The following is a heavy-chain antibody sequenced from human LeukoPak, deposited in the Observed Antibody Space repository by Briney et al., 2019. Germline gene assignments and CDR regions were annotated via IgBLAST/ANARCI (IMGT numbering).Heavy chain of an antibody. CDR2: ISWNSGSI. Sequence: PGGSLRLSCAASGFTFDDYAMHWVRQAPGKGLEWVSGISWNSGSIGYADSVKGRFTISRDNAKNSLYLQMNSLRAEDTALYYCAKDTGAAAGTTPFDYWGQGTLVTVSS. J-gene: IGHJ4*02. D-gene: IGHD6-13*01. CDR3: AKDTGAAAGTTPFDY. CDR1: GFTFDDYA. V-gene: IGHV3-9*01.